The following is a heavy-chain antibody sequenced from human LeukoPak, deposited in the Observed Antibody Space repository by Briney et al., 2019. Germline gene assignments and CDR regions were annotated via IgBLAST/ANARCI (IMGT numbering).Heavy chain of an antibody. J-gene: IGHJ6*03. Sequence: ASVKVSCKASGYTFTSYGISWVRQAPGQGREWMGWISAYNGNTNYAQKLQGRVTMTTATSNSKDYMELRILRSDDTAVYYCARMMDYYDSSGYYRGHLGYYYYYMDVWGKGTTVTVSS. D-gene: IGHD3-22*01. V-gene: IGHV1-18*01. CDR1: GYTFTSYG. CDR3: ARMMDYYDSSGYYRGHLGYYYYYMDV. CDR2: ISAYNGNT.